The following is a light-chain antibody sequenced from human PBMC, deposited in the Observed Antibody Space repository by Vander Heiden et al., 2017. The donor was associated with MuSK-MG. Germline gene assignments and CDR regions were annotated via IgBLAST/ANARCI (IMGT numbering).Light chain of an antibody. J-gene: IGKJ1*01. CDR2: AAS. CDR3: QQSYSTPWK. Sequence: DIQMTQSPSSLSASVGDRVTITCRASQSISSYLNWYQQKPGKAPKLLIYAASSLQSGVPSRFSGSGSGTDFILTISSLQPEDFATYHCQQSYSTPWKFGQGTKVEIK. CDR1: QSISSY. V-gene: IGKV1-39*01.